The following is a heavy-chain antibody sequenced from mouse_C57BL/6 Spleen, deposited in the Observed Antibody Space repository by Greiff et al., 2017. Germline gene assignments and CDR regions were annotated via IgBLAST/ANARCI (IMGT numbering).Heavy chain of an antibody. CDR2: IRLKSDNYAT. CDR3: TGGGFAY. J-gene: IGHJ3*01. CDR1: GFTFSNYW. V-gene: IGHV6-3*01. Sequence: EVKLEASGGGLVQPGGSMKLSCVASGFTFSNYWMNWVRQSPEKGLEWVAQIRLKSDNYATHYAESVKGRFTISRDDSKSSVYLQMNNLRAEDTGIYYCTGGGFAYWGQGTLVTVSA.